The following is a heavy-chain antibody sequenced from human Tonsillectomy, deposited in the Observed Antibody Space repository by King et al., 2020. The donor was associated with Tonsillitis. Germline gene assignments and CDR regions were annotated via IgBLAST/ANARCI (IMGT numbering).Heavy chain of an antibody. V-gene: IGHV3-7*03. CDR1: GFSFSIYW. CDR2: RKEDGSEK. CDR3: ARIDYTDDGVGY. Sequence: VQLVESGGGLVQPGGSLRLSCAASGFSFSIYWMSWVRQAPGKGLEWVANRKEDGSEKKYLGSVKGRFTISRDNAKNSLYLQMNSLRAEDTAVYYCARIDYTDDGVGYWGQGTLVTVSS. D-gene: IGHD4-11*01. J-gene: IGHJ4*02.